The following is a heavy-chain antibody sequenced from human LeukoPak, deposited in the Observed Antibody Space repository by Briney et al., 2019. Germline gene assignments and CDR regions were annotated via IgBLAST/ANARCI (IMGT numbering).Heavy chain of an antibody. J-gene: IGHJ4*02. V-gene: IGHV4-34*01. CDR2: INHSGST. D-gene: IGHD1-14*01. CDR3: ARVRATGAYDC. Sequence: SSETLSLTCAVYGGSFSGYYWSWIRQPPGKGLEWIGEINHSGSTNYNPSLKSRVTTSVDTPKNQFALRLSSVTAPGTAVYYCARVRATGAYDCWGQGTLVTVSS. CDR1: GGSFSGYY.